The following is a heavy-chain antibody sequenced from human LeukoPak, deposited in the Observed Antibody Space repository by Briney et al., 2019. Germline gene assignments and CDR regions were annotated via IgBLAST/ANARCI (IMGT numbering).Heavy chain of an antibody. D-gene: IGHD4-17*01. J-gene: IGHJ4*02. V-gene: IGHV3-66*01. CDR3: AREGSTVTTGLDY. CDR2: IYSGGST. Sequence: PGGSLRLSCAASGFTVSSNYMSWVRQAPGKGLEWVSVIYSGGSTYYADSVKGRFTISRDNSKNTLYLQMNSLRAEDTAVYYCAREGSTVTTGLDYWGQGTLVTVSS. CDR1: GFTVSSNY.